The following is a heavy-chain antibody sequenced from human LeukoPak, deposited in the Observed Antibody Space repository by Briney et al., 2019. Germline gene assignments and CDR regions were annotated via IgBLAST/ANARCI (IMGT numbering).Heavy chain of an antibody. CDR3: ARDQGFDWSIEGYYYGMDV. CDR2: FNPENGNT. J-gene: IGHJ6*02. V-gene: IGHV1-18*01. CDR1: GYSFVGYG. Sequence: GASVKVSCKASGYSFVGYGITWVRQAPGQGLEWMGWFNPENGNTNYAQKVQGRVTMTADTSTSTVYMELSSLRSEDTAVYYCARDQGFDWSIEGYYYGMDVWGQGTTVTVSS. D-gene: IGHD3-9*01.